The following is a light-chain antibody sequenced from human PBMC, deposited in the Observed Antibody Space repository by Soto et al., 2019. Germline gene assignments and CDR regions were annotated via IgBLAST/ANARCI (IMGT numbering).Light chain of an antibody. CDR2: GVS. CDR1: KNDIGSSDY. CDR3: SSSTSSNTLV. Sequence: QSALTQPASVSASPGQSITISCTGGKNDIGSSDYVSWYQQHPGKAPKLIIYGVSNRPSGTSDRFSGFKSGHTASLTISGLQADDEADYYCSSSTSSNTLVFGGGTKLTVL. J-gene: IGLJ3*02. V-gene: IGLV2-14*01.